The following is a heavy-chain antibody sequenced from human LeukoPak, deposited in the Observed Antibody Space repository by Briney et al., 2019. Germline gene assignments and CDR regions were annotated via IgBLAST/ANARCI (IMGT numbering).Heavy chain of an antibody. CDR1: GGSISSSSYY. CDR3: ASVRSGYHFDY. CDR2: IYYTRST. J-gene: IGHJ4*02. V-gene: IGHV4-39*01. D-gene: IGHD3-3*01. Sequence: SETLSLTCTVSGGSISSSSYYWGWIRQPPGKGLEWIGSIYYTRSTYYNPSLKSRVTISVDTSKNQFSLKLTSVTAADTAVYHCASVRSGYHFDYWGQGTLVTVSS.